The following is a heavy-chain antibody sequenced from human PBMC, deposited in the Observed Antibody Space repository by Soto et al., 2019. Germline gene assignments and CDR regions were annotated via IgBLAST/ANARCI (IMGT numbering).Heavy chain of an antibody. CDR3: AKGTQLITMVRGVINYYMDV. D-gene: IGHD3-10*01. CDR1: GFTFSSYA. J-gene: IGHJ6*03. CDR2: ISGSGGST. Sequence: PGGSLRLSCAASGFTFSSYAMSWVRQAPGKGLEWVSAISGSGGSTYYADSVKGRFTISRDNSKNTLYLQMNSLRAEDTAVYYCAKGTQLITMVRGVINYYMDVWGKGTTVTVSS. V-gene: IGHV3-23*01.